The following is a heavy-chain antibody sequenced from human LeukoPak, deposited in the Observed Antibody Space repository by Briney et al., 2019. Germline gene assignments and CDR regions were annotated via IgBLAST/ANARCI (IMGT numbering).Heavy chain of an antibody. D-gene: IGHD5-18*01. J-gene: IGHJ4*02. Sequence: SGGSLRLSCTGSGYTFGDYAMSWVRQAPGKGLEWVSTVSDSSDVHYSDSVKGRFTISRDNARNSLYLRMNSLRDEDTAVYYCARDGLHTAHFDYWGQGTLVTVSS. CDR3: ARDGLHTAHFDY. V-gene: IGHV3-69-1*01. CDR1: GYTFGDYA. CDR2: VSDSSDV.